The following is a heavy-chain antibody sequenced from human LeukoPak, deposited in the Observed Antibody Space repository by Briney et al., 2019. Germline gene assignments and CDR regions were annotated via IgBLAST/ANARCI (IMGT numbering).Heavy chain of an antibody. CDR3: ARDQGSIILGYFDY. Sequence: PSETLSLTCAVSGGSISSSNWWSWVRPPPGKGLEWIGEIYHSGSTNYNPSLKSRVTISVDTSKNQFSLKLSSVTAADTAVYYCARDQGSIILGYFDYWGQGTLVTVSS. J-gene: IGHJ4*02. CDR2: IYHSGST. V-gene: IGHV4-4*02. CDR1: GGSISSSNW. D-gene: IGHD1-14*01.